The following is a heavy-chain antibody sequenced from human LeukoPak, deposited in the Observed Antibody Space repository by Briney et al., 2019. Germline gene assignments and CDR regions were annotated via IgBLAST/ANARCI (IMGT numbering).Heavy chain of an antibody. CDR3: ARVRVYDILTGHDYYFDY. D-gene: IGHD3-9*01. V-gene: IGHV3-7*03. CDR1: GFTFRSYW. Sequence: GGSLRLSCAASGFTFRSYWMSWVRQAPGKGLEWVANIKHDGSEKYYVDSVKGRFTISRDNAKNSLYLQMNSLRAEDTAVYYCARVRVYDILTGHDYYFDYWGQGTLVTVSS. CDR2: IKHDGSEK. J-gene: IGHJ4*02.